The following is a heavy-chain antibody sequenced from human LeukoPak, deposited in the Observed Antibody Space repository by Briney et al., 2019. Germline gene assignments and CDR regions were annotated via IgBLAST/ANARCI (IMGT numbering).Heavy chain of an antibody. J-gene: IGHJ4*02. CDR3: ARDAGLAARLYYFDY. CDR1: GYTLTRYA. V-gene: IGHV7-4-1*02. CDR2: INTNTGKP. D-gene: IGHD6-6*01. Sequence: ASVKVSCEASGYTLTRYAMNGVRQASRQALEWMRWINTNTGKPTYAQGFTGQFVFSLDTSVSTAYLQINSLKAEDTAVYYCARDAGLAARLYYFDYWGQGTLVTVSS.